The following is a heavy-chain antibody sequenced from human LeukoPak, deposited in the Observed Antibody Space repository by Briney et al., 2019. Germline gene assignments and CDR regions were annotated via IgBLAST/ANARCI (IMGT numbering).Heavy chain of an antibody. CDR3: AREAMVRGAGSHYFDY. V-gene: IGHV3-33*01. CDR2: IWYDGSNK. D-gene: IGHD3-10*01. Sequence: GGSLRLSCAASGFTFSSYGMHWVRQAPGKGLEWVAVIWYDGSNKYYADSVKGRFTISRDNSKNTLYLQMNSLRAEDTAVYYCAREAMVRGAGSHYFDYWGQGTLVTVSS. CDR1: GFTFSSYG. J-gene: IGHJ4*02.